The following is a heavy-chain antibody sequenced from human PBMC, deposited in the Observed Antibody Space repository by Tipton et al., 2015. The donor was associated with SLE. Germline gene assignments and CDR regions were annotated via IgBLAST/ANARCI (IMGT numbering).Heavy chain of an antibody. J-gene: IGHJ4*01. D-gene: IGHD6-13*01. CDR1: GGSISSYY. CDR2: IYYSGST. V-gene: IGHV4-59*12. CDR3: ARGLFSSSWYY. Sequence: TLSLTCTVSGGSISSYYWSWIRQPPGKGLEWIGYIYYSGSTNYNPSLKSRVTISVDTSKNQFSLKLSSVTAADTAVYYCARGLFSSSWYYWGQGTLVTVSS.